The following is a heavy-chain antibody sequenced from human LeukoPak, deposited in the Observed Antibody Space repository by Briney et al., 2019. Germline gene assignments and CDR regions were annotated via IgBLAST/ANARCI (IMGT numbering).Heavy chain of an antibody. CDR3: ASYYYDYVWGSYRPYEYFQH. D-gene: IGHD3-16*02. CDR2: IYSGGST. J-gene: IGHJ1*01. Sequence: PGGSLRLSCAASGFTFSSYWMSWVRQAPGKGLEWVSVIYSGGSTHYADSVKGRFTISRDNSKNTLYLQMNSLRAEDTAVYYCASYYYDYVWGSYRPYEYFQHWGQGTLVTVSS. CDR1: GFTFSSYW. V-gene: IGHV3-66*01.